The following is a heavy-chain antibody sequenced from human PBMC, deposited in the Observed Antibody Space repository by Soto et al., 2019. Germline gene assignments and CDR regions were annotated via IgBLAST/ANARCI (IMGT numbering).Heavy chain of an antibody. Sequence: SETLSLTCTVSGGSISSYYWSWIRQPPGKGLEWIGYIYYSGSTNYNPSLKSRVTISVDTSKNQFSLKLSSVTAADTAVYYCARDRPGITGTSGVGPYYYYGMDVWGQGTTVTVSS. D-gene: IGHD1-7*01. CDR1: GGSISSYY. V-gene: IGHV4-59*01. CDR2: IYYSGST. CDR3: ARDRPGITGTSGVGPYYYYGMDV. J-gene: IGHJ6*02.